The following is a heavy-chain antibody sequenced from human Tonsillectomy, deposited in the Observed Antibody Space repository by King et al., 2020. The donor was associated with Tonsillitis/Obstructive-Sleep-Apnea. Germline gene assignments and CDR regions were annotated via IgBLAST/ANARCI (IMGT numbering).Heavy chain of an antibody. D-gene: IGHD6-19*01. Sequence: QLVQSGAEVKKPGASVKVSCKASGYTFTSYAMHWVRQAPGRRLEWMGWINAGNGNTKYSQKFQGRVTITRDTSASTAYMELSSLRSEDTAVYYCARSPQSSGWFFDYWGQGTLVTVSS. V-gene: IGHV1-3*01. CDR3: ARSPQSSGWFFDY. J-gene: IGHJ4*02. CDR2: INAGNGNT. CDR1: GYTFTSYA.